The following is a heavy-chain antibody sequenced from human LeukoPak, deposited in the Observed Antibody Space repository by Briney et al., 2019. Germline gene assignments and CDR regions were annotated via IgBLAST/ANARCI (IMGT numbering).Heavy chain of an antibody. D-gene: IGHD6-25*01. CDR1: GYTFASYG. CDR3: ARDSQRLGAFDI. CDR2: ISGLNGNT. Sequence: ASVKVSCKASGYTFASYGITWVRQAPGQGLEWMGWISGLNGNTNYAEKFQGRVTVTTDTMTTDTSTTTAYMELRSLTSDDTAVYYCARDSQRLGAFDIWGQGTMVAVSS. V-gene: IGHV1-18*01. J-gene: IGHJ3*02.